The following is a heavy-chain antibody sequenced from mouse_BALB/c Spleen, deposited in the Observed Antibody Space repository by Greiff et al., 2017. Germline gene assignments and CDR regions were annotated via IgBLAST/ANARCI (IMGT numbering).Heavy chain of an antibody. V-gene: IGHV3-8*02. D-gene: IGHD4-1*01. CDR2: ISYSGST. J-gene: IGHJ2*01. CDR3: ARYGTGTGYFDY. CDR1: GDSITSGY. Sequence: DVKLQESGPSLVKPSQTLSLTCSVTGDSITSGYWNWIRKFPGNKLEYMGYISYSGSTYYNPSLKSRISITRDTSKNQYYLQLNSVTTEDTATYYCARYGTGTGYFDYWGQGTTLTVSS.